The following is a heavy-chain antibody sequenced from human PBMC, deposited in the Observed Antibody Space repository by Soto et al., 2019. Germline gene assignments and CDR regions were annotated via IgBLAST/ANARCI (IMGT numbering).Heavy chain of an antibody. CDR3: ARGAILLWFGELLGSGMDV. J-gene: IGHJ6*02. Sequence: QVQLVESGGGVVQPGRSLRLSCAASGFTFSSYGMHWVRQAPGKGLEWVAVISYDGSNKYYADSVKGRFTISRDNSKNPLYLQMNSLRAEDTAVYYCARGAILLWFGELLGSGMDVWGQGTTVTVSS. CDR2: ISYDGSNK. V-gene: IGHV3-30*03. CDR1: GFTFSSYG. D-gene: IGHD3-10*01.